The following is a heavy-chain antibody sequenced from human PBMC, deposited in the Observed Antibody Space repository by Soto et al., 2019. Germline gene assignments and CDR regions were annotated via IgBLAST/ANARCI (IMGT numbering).Heavy chain of an antibody. CDR3: ASIDFWGGSGSSYYYGMDV. D-gene: IGHD3-3*01. Sequence: GASVKLSCKDSGGTFSSYAISWVRQAPGQGLEWMGGIIPIFGTANYAQKFQGRVTITADESTSTAYMELSGLRSEDTAVYYCASIDFWGGSGSSYYYGMDVWGQGTTVTVSS. CDR1: GGTFSSYA. J-gene: IGHJ6*02. V-gene: IGHV1-69*13. CDR2: IIPIFGTA.